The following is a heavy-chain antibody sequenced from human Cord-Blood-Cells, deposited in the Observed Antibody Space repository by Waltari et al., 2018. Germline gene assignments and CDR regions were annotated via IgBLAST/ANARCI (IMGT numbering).Heavy chain of an antibody. V-gene: IGHV1-69*01. Sequence: QVQLVQSGAEVKKPGSSVKVSCKASGGTFSSYAISWVRQAPGQGLEWMGGIIPICGTANYAQEFQGRVTMTADESTSTAYMELSSLRSEDTAVYYCARDLKPRYTQGQDYYYYMDVWGKGTTVTVSS. CDR3: ARDLKPRYTQGQDYYYYMDV. CDR1: GGTFSSYA. J-gene: IGHJ6*03. D-gene: IGHD1-26*01. CDR2: IIPICGTA.